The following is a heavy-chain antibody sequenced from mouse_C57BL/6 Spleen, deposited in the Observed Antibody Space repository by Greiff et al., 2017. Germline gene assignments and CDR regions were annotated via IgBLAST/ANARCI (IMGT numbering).Heavy chain of an antibody. CDR3: AVTAVAPFAY. V-gene: IGHV1-74*01. D-gene: IGHD1-1*01. CDR2: IHPSDSDT. Sequence: QVHVKQPGAELVKPGASVKVSCKASGYTFTSYWMHWVKQRPGQGLEWIGRIHPSDSDTNYNQKFKGKATLTVDKSSSTAYMQLSSLTSEDSAVYYCAVTAVAPFAYWGQGTLVTVSA. J-gene: IGHJ3*01. CDR1: GYTFTSYW.